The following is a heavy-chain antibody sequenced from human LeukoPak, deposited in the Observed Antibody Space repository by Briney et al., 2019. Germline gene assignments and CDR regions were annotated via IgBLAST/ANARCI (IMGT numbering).Heavy chain of an antibody. CDR1: GGSFSGYY. V-gene: IGHV4-34*01. Sequence: KPSETLSLTCDVYGGSFSGYYWSWIRQPPGKGLEWIGEINHSGSTNYNPSLKSRVTISVDTSKNQFSLKLSSVTAADTAVYYCASHGSGSYFRFDPWGQGTLVTVSS. CDR2: INHSGST. J-gene: IGHJ5*02. D-gene: IGHD1-26*01. CDR3: ASHGSGSYFRFDP.